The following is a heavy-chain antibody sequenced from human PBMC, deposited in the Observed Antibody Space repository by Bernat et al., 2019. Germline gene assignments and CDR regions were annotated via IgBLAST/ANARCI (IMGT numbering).Heavy chain of an antibody. Sequence: QVQLQESGPGLVKPSKTLSLTCTVSGGSISSYYWSWIRQPPGKGLEWIGYIYYSGSTNYNPSLKSRVTISVDTSKNQFSLKLSSVTAADTAVYYCAALAVAGNYFDYWGQGTLVTVSS. V-gene: IGHV4-59*01. CDR3: AALAVAGNYFDY. CDR1: GGSISSYY. CDR2: IYYSGST. D-gene: IGHD6-19*01. J-gene: IGHJ4*02.